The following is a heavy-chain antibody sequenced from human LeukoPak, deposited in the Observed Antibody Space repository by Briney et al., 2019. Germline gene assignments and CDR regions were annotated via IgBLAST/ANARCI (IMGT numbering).Heavy chain of an antibody. V-gene: IGHV3-48*02. CDR2: IRSSGSPR. Sequence: GVSLKLSCAASGFTFSAYSMNWVRQAPGRGLEWVSYIRSSGSPRYYADSVKGRFTISRDNTKNSLYLQMDSLRDEDTAVYYCVRDPDALDYWGQGTLVTVSS. J-gene: IGHJ4*02. CDR1: GFTFSAYS. CDR3: VRDPDALDY.